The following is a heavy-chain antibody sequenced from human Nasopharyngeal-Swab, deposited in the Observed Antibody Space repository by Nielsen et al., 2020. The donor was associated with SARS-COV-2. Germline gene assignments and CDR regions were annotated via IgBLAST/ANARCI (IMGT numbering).Heavy chain of an antibody. CDR2: ISSSGSTI. Sequence: GESLKISCAASGFTFSDYYMSWIRQAPGKGLEWVSYISSSGSTIYYADSVKGRFTISRDNAKNSLYLQMNSLRAEDTAVYYCAKTVGNCSSTSCYRAYYFDYWGQGTLVTVSS. J-gene: IGHJ4*02. V-gene: IGHV3-11*01. D-gene: IGHD2-2*01. CDR3: AKTVGNCSSTSCYRAYYFDY. CDR1: GFTFSDYY.